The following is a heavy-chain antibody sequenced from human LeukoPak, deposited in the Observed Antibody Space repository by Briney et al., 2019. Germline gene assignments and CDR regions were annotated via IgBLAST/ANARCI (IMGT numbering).Heavy chain of an antibody. J-gene: IGHJ4*02. Sequence: PSETLSLTCTVSGGSFSSYYWSWIRQPPGKGLEWIGYIYHSGTTNYNPSLKSRVTISIDTSKNQFSLKLSSVTAADTAVYYCARHLNTPMVKAHFDYWGQGTLITVSS. CDR3: ARHLNTPMVKAHFDY. CDR1: GGSFSSYY. D-gene: IGHD5-18*01. V-gene: IGHV4-59*08. CDR2: IYHSGTT.